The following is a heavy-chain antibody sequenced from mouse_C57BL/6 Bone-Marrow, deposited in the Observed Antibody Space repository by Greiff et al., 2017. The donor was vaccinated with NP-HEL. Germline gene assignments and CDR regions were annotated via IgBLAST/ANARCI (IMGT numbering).Heavy chain of an antibody. CDR3: VRPVAPYAMDY. D-gene: IGHD1-3*01. J-gene: IGHJ4*01. CDR1: GFTFNTYA. V-gene: IGHV10-3*01. Sequence: EVQVVESGGGLVQPKGSLKLSCAASGFTFNTYAMHWVRQAPGKGLEWVARVRSKSSNYATYYADSVKDSFTISRDDSQSMLYLQLNNLKTENTAMYYCVRPVAPYAMDYWGQGTSVTVSS. CDR2: VRSKSSNYAT.